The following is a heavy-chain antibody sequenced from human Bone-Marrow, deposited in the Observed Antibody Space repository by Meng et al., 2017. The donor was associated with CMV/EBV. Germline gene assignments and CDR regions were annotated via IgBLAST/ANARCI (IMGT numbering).Heavy chain of an antibody. CDR1: GFSRSTSGVG. D-gene: IGHD1-26*01. CDR2: MYWNDDK. CDR3: ARSDRHSGSYEYDH. J-gene: IGHJ4*02. V-gene: IGHV2-5*01. Sequence: SGPTLLKPRQTLTLSCTFSGFSRSTSGVGVAWIRQSPGKAPEWIAVMYWNDDKRYSPSLWSRPTVTKDTSKNQVVLTMTKMDPVDTATYYCARSDRHSGSYEYDHWGQGILVTVSS.